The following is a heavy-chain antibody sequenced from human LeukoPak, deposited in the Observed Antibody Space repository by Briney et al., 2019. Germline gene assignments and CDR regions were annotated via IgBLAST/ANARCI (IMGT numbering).Heavy chain of an antibody. CDR2: INPNSGGT. Sequence: GASVKVSCKASGYTFTGYYMHWVRQAPGQGLEWMGWINPNSGGTNYAQKFQGRVTMTRDTSISTAYMELSGLGSDDTAVYYCARDAYSSGWYQRVYWGQGTLVTVSS. V-gene: IGHV1-2*02. CDR3: ARDAYSSGWYQRVY. CDR1: GYTFTGYY. D-gene: IGHD6-19*01. J-gene: IGHJ4*02.